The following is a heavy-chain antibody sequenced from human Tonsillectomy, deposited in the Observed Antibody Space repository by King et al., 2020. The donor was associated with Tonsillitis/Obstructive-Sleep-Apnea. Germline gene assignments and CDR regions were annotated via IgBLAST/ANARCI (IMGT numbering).Heavy chain of an antibody. J-gene: IGHJ4*02. V-gene: IGHV3-15*01. Sequence: VQLVESGGGLVKPGGSLRLSCAASGFTFSNAWMSWVRQAPGKGLEWVGRIKSKTDGGKTDYAAPVKGRFTISREDSKNTLYLQMNSLKTEDTAVYYCTTGMTTVPRWGQGTLVTVSS. CDR1: GFTFSNAW. CDR2: IKSKTDGGKT. CDR3: TTGMTTVPR. D-gene: IGHD4-11*01.